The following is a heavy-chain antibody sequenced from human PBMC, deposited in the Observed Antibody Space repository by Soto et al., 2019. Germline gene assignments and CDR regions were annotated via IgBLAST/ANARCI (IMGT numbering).Heavy chain of an antibody. Sequence: ASVKVSCKASGYTFTGYYMHWVRQAPGRGLEWMGWINPNSGGTNYAQKFQGWVTMTRDTSISTAYMELSRLRSDDTAVYYCARAGSSGWYYFDYWGQGTLVTVSS. V-gene: IGHV1-2*04. CDR3: ARAGSSGWYYFDY. D-gene: IGHD6-19*01. CDR2: INPNSGGT. CDR1: GYTFTGYY. J-gene: IGHJ4*02.